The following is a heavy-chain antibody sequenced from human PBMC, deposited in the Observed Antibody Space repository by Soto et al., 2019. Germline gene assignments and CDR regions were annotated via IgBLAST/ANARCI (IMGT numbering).Heavy chain of an antibody. CDR1: GFMFNTYW. CDR3: AKDSLYFQH. J-gene: IGHJ1*01. V-gene: IGHV3-74*01. CDR2: INSDGSGI. Sequence: GGSLRLSCAASGFMFNTYWMHWVRQAPGKGLTWVSRINSDGSGINYADSVKGRFTISRDNSKNTLYLQMNSLRAGDTAVYYCAKDSLYFQHWGQGTLVTVSS.